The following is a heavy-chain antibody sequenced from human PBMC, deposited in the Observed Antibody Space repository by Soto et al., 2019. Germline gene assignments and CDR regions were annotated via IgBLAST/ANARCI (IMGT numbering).Heavy chain of an antibody. J-gene: IGHJ4*02. CDR3: AVYIVEAGGDGD. CDR2: IHKSGSS. V-gene: IGHV4-61*01. D-gene: IGHD6-19*01. CDR1: GGSVNSGSFH. Sequence: QVQLQESGPGLVKPSETLSLTCTVSGGSVNSGSFHWSWIRQPPGRGLEWIGQIHKSGSSNYNSSPKSRVTISLDTPKNEFSLKLNSVTAADTAMYYCAVYIVEAGGDGDWGQGILVTVSS.